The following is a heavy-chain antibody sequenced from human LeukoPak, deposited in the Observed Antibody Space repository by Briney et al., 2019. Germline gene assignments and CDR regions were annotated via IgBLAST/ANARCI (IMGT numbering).Heavy chain of an antibody. CDR1: GFDLSPYT. Sequence: PGGSLRLSCSASGFDLSPYTMNWVRQAPGKGLEWVASISSTSTYIYYGDSLKGRFTISRDNAKNTLYLQLDSLRAEDTATYYCARGVTTFLSWGQGTLVIVSS. CDR3: ARGVTTFLS. V-gene: IGHV3-21*01. D-gene: IGHD4-17*01. J-gene: IGHJ4*02. CDR2: ISSTSTYI.